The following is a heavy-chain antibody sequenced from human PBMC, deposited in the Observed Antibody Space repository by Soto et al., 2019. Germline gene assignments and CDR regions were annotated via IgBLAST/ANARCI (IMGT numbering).Heavy chain of an antibody. Sequence: SETLSLTCSVSGGSIGSYYWSWIRQPPGKGLERIGCLYYSGSTNYNPSLKSRVTISVDTSKSQFSLKLNSVTAADTAVYYCARGGWRQIDYWGQGTLVTVS. J-gene: IGHJ4*02. CDR3: ARGGWRQIDY. CDR2: LYYSGST. D-gene: IGHD3-3*01. V-gene: IGHV4-59*08. CDR1: GGSIGSYY.